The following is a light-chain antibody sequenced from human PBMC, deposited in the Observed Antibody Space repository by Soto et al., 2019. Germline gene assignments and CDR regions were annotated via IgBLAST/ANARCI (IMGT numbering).Light chain of an antibody. V-gene: IGKV3-20*01. Sequence: EIVFTQSPSTLSVSKGERASLSCRASHSVSSSSLAWYQKTPDQATSLINYGASSRATVIPDSISGSGSGADFTLTISRLDPEDLAVYYCQQYGSSPRTFGQGTRLEIK. J-gene: IGKJ5*01. CDR3: QQYGSSPRT. CDR2: GAS. CDR1: HSVSSSS.